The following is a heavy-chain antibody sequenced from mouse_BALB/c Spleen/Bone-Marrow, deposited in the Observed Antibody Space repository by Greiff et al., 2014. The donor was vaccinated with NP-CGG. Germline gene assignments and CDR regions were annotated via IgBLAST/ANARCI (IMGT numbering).Heavy chain of an antibody. V-gene: IGHV14-3*02. D-gene: IGHD1-2*01. CDR2: IDPANGNT. J-gene: IGHJ2*01. Sequence: VHVKQSGAELVKPGASVKLSCTASGFNIKDTYMHWVKQRPEQGLEGIGRIDPANGNTKYDPKFQGQATITADTSSNQAFLQLSSLTSDDTAVYYCARYLSGYTATVDYWGQGTPLTVSS. CDR3: ARYLSGYTATVDY. CDR1: GFNIKDTY.